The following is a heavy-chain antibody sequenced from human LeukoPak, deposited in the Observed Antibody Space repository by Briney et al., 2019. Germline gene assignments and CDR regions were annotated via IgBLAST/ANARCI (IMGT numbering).Heavy chain of an antibody. CDR2: IYYSGTT. CDR3: ARVLRPMASQYYFDY. D-gene: IGHD3-10*01. J-gene: IGHJ4*02. V-gene: IGHV4-59*01. Sequence: SETLSLTCTVSGASINTYYWSWIRRPPGKGLEWIGYIYYSGTTSYNPSLKTRVTISIDTSKNQFSLKLSSVTAADTAVYYCARVLRPMASQYYFDYWGQGTLVTVSS. CDR1: GASINTYY.